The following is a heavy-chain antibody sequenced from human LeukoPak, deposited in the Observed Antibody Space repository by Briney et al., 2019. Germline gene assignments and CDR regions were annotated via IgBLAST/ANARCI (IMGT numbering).Heavy chain of an antibody. CDR3: AREVVPATMIDYYYGMDV. J-gene: IGHJ6*02. CDR2: ISYDGSTT. Sequence: GKSLRLSCAASGFTFSSIAMHWVRQAPGMGLEWVAVISYDGSTTYYADSVKGRFTISRDNAEKSVYLQMNSLRAEDTALYYCAREVVPATMIDYYYGMDVWGQGTTVTVSS. V-gene: IGHV3-30-3*01. D-gene: IGHD2-2*01. CDR1: GFTFSSIA.